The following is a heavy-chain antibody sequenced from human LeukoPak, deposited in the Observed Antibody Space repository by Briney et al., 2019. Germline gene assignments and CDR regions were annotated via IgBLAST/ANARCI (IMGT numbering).Heavy chain of an antibody. D-gene: IGHD6-19*01. Sequence: ASVKVSCKASGYTFTGYYMHWVRQAPGQGLEWMGWINPNSGGTNYAQKFQGRVTMTRDTSISTAYMELSRLRSDDTAVYYCARDSGDSSGWYYYWAQGTLVTVSS. CDR3: ARDSGDSSGWYYY. J-gene: IGHJ4*02. CDR2: INPNSGGT. CDR1: GYTFTGYY. V-gene: IGHV1-2*02.